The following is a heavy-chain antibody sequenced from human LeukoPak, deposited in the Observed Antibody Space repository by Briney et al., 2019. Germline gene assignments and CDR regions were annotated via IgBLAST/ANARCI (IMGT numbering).Heavy chain of an antibody. J-gene: IGHJ5*02. Sequence: SETLSLTCAVSGGSISSGAYSWSWIRQPPGKALEWIGYIYPVGSTNYNPSLKSRVTISVDTSKNQFSLKLSSVTAADTAVYYCASSMGSGGYYNWFDPWGQGTLVTVSS. D-gene: IGHD3-10*01. CDR2: IYPVGST. V-gene: IGHV4-30-2*01. CDR3: ASSMGSGGYYNWFDP. CDR1: GGSISSGAYS.